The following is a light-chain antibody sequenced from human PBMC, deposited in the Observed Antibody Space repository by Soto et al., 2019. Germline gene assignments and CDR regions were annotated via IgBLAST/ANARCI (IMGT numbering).Light chain of an antibody. J-gene: IGKJ1*01. CDR1: QLVSSNF. CDR3: QHDDRPPWT. CDR2: AAT. Sequence: EILLTQSPGPLSFSPGERATLSCRASQLVSSNFLAWYQQQPGQAPRLLIYAATNSATAPPGRVSGSGAGTVSTLTISRLEHEDAALYYCQHDDRPPWTFGQGTTVQVK. V-gene: IGKV3-20*01.